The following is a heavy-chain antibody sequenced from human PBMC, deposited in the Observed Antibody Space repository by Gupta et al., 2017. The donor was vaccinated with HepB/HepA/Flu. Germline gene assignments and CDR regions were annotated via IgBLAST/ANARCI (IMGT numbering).Heavy chain of an antibody. CDR3: ARDSPESSGPPHFDY. CDR1: TFSSYS. D-gene: IGHD6-19*01. V-gene: IGHV3-21*01. CDR2: ISSSSSYI. Sequence: TFSSYSMNWVRQAPGKGLEWVSSISSSSSYIYYADSVKGRFTISRDNAKNSLYLQMNSLRAEDTAVYYCARDSPESSGPPHFDYWGQGNLVTVSS. J-gene: IGHJ4*02.